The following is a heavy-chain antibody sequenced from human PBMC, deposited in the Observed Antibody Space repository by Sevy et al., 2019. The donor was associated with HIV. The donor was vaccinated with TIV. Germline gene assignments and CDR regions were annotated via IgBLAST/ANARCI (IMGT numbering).Heavy chain of an antibody. J-gene: IGHJ6*02. CDR3: ARGDFYGSSPAGMDV. CDR2: IKQDGSEK. V-gene: IGHV3-7*04. D-gene: IGHD2-15*01. Sequence: GGSLRLSCAASEFTFSYYWMTWVRQAPGKGLEWVANIKQDGSEKYYVDSVKGRFTISRDNAKNSLYLQMNSLRAEDTALYSCARGDFYGSSPAGMDVWGQGTTVTVSS. CDR1: EFTFSYYW.